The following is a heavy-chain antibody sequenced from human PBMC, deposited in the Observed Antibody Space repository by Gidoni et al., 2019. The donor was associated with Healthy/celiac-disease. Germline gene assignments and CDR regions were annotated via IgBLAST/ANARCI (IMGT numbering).Heavy chain of an antibody. J-gene: IGHJ5*02. CDR2: INHSGST. CDR3: ARAQTTVTTGWFDP. D-gene: IGHD4-17*01. Sequence: QVQLQQWGAGLLKPSETLSLTCAVYGGSFSGYYWSWIRQPPGKGLEWIGEINHSGSTNYNPSLKSRVTISVDTSKNQFSLKLSSVTAADTAVYYCARAQTTVTTGWFDPWGQGTLVTVSS. V-gene: IGHV4-34*01. CDR1: GGSFSGYY.